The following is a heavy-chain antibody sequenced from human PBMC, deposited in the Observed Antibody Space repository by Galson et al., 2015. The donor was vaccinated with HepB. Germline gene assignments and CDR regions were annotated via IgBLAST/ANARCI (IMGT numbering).Heavy chain of an antibody. Sequence: SLRLSCAASGFTFSSYAMHWVRQAPGKGLEWVAVISYDGSNKYYADSVKGRFTISRDNSKNTLYLQMNSLRAEDTAVYYCARSSSTYYDFWSGYLVYWGQGTLVTVPS. J-gene: IGHJ4*02. V-gene: IGHV3-30-3*01. D-gene: IGHD3-3*01. CDR2: ISYDGSNK. CDR1: GFTFSSYA. CDR3: ARSSSTYYDFWSGYLVY.